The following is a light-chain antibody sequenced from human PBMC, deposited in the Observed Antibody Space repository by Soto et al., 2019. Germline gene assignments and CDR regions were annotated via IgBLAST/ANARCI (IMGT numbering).Light chain of an antibody. CDR3: QQSYSSPPT. CDR2: AAS. CDR1: QSISNH. J-gene: IGKJ1*01. V-gene: IGKV1-39*01. Sequence: DIQMTQSPSSLSASVEDRVIITCRASQSISNHLNSYQQKPGKAPKLLIFAASRLQSGVPSRFSGRRYGPDFTLTISSLQPEDFATYYCQQSYSSPPTFGQGTKVQIK.